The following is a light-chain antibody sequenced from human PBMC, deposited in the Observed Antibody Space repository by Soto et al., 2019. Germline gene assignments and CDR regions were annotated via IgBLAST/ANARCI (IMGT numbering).Light chain of an antibody. J-gene: IGKJ4*01. CDR1: QTVSNN. CDR3: QHYNEWPLP. CDR2: FAS. Sequence: ERVMTQFPATLSVSPGAKATLSCRASQTVSNNLAWYQQKPGQAPRLLIYFASTRATGVPARFSGSGSGTEFTLTISNLRSEDSAVYFCQHYNEWPLPFGGGTKLETK. V-gene: IGKV3-15*01.